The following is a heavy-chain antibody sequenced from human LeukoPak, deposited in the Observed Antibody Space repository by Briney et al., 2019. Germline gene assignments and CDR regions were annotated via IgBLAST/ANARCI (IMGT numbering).Heavy chain of an antibody. J-gene: IGHJ5*02. Sequence: ASVKVSCKASGYTFTGYYMRWERQAPGQGLEWMGWINPNSGGTNYAQKFQGRVTMTRDTSISTAYMELSRLRSDDTAVYYCAFSYYYGSGSINWFDPWGQGTLVTVSS. D-gene: IGHD3-10*01. CDR1: GYTFTGYY. CDR2: INPNSGGT. V-gene: IGHV1-2*02. CDR3: AFSYYYGSGSINWFDP.